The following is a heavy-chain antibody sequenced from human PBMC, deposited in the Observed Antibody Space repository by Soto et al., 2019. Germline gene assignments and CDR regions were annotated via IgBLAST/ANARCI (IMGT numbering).Heavy chain of an antibody. J-gene: IGHJ6*02. V-gene: IGHV3-23*01. Sequence: EVQLLESGGGMVEPRGSLKLSCAASGFSFGTYVMNWVRQAPGKGLEWVSGISGSGGRVYSADSVKGRFTISRDNSKNTLYLQMNSLTGDDTAVYYCAKSRDGYSFYFYYGMDVWGQGTTVTVSS. D-gene: IGHD4-4*01. CDR2: ISGSGGRV. CDR3: AKSRDGYSFYFYYGMDV. CDR1: GFSFGTYV.